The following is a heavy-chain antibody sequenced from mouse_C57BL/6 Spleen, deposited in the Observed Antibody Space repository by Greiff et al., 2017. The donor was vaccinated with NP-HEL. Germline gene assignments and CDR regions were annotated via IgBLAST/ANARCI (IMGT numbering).Heavy chain of an antibody. D-gene: IGHD2-2*01. J-gene: IGHJ1*03. CDR2: SRNKANDYTT. Sequence: EVKVVESGGGLVQSGRSLRLSCATSGFTFSDFYMEWVRQAPGKGLEWIAASRNKANDYTTEYSASVKGRFIVSRDTSQSILYLQMNALRAEDTAIYYCARDAGLRRFDVWGTGTTVTVSS. CDR3: ARDAGLRRFDV. V-gene: IGHV7-1*01. CDR1: GFTFSDFY.